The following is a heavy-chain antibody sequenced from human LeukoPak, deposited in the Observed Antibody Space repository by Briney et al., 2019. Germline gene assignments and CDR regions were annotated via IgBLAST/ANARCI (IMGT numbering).Heavy chain of an antibody. J-gene: IGHJ3*02. V-gene: IGHV4-39*01. D-gene: IGHD2-2*01. CDR2: IYYTGTT. Sequence: PSETLSLTCTVSGGSISSNTYYWGWIRQPPGKGLEWIGRIYYTGTTSYNPSLKSRVTISIDTSKNQFSLKLSSVTAADTAVYYCARRGRVVVPAAISAFDIWGQGTMVTVSS. CDR1: GGSISSNTYY. CDR3: ARRGRVVVPAAISAFDI.